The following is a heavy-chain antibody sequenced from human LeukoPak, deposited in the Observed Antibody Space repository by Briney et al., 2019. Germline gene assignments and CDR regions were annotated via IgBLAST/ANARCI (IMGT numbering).Heavy chain of an antibody. D-gene: IGHD3-3*01. J-gene: IGHJ5*02. CDR1: GFTFRTYN. CDR3: ARGEDFLES. CDR2: ISFDGSDE. V-gene: IGHV3-30*03. Sequence: PGRPLRLSCAASGFTFRTYNMNWVRQVPGKGLEWVAVISFDGSDEYYADSVKGRFTISRDNSKDMVFLQINSLREDDTAMFYCARGEDFLESWGQGTLVIVSS.